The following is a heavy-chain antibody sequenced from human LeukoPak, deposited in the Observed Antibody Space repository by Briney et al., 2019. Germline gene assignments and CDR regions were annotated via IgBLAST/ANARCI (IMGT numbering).Heavy chain of an antibody. CDR2: MYYTEKT. CDR3: ARMAGAGVCIDT. Sequence: SQTLSLTCTVSGDSISGGGYYWSWIRQHPGKGLEWIGYMYYTEKTSYNPSLKSRLTISVDTSKNHFSLKLSSVTAADTAVYYCARMAGAGVCIDTWGQGTLVTVSS. J-gene: IGHJ5*02. D-gene: IGHD6-13*01. CDR1: GDSISGGGYY. V-gene: IGHV4-31*03.